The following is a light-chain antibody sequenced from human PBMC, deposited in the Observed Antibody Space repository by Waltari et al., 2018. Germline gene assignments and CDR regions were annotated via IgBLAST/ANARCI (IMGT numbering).Light chain of an antibody. V-gene: IGKV1-6*01. CDR2: AAS. Sequence: AIQMTQPPSSLSASVGDRVTLTCLASEDIRNDLGWYQQKPGKTPRLLIFAASTLQSGVPSRFSGSGSGTDFTLTISSLQPEDFATYFCLQDYIFPLTFGGGTTVEI. CDR3: LQDYIFPLT. CDR1: EDIRND. J-gene: IGKJ4*01.